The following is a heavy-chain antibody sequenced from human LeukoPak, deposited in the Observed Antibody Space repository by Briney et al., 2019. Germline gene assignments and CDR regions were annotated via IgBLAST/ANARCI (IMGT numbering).Heavy chain of an antibody. D-gene: IGHD4-23*01. J-gene: IGHJ3*02. CDR2: ISGSGGST. CDR3: ARDKYGGNSNAFDI. V-gene: IGHV3-23*01. Sequence: GGSLRLSCAASGFTFSGYAMSWVRQAPGKGLEWVSAISGSGGSTYYADSVKGRFTISRDSSKNTLYLQMNSLRAEDTAMYYCARDKYGGNSNAFDIWGQGTMVTVSS. CDR1: GFTFSGYA.